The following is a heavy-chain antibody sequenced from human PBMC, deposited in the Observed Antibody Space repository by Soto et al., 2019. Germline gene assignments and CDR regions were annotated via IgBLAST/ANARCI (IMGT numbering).Heavy chain of an antibody. D-gene: IGHD2-15*01. CDR1: GGSFSGYY. Sequence: SETLSLTCAVYGGSFSGYYWSWIRQPPGKGLEWIGEINHSGSTNYNPSLKSRVTISVDTSKNQFSLKLSSVTAADTAVYYCASGGVVVAATSSGGRFDPWGQETLVTVSS. V-gene: IGHV4-34*01. CDR2: INHSGST. CDR3: ASGGVVVAATSSGGRFDP. J-gene: IGHJ5*02.